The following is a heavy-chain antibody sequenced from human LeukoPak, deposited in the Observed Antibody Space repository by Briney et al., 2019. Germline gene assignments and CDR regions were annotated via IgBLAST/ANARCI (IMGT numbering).Heavy chain of an antibody. J-gene: IGHJ6*02. CDR2: ISYSGST. D-gene: IGHD5-18*01. V-gene: IGHV4-59*01. CDR1: GGSMSSYY. CDR3: ARVGVDTAMDDYYGMDV. Sequence: PSETLSLTCTVSGGSMSSYYWSWTRQPPGKGLEWIGYISYSGSTNYNPSLKSRVTISVDTSKNQFSLKLSSVTAADTAVYYCARVGVDTAMDDYYGMDVWGQGTTVTVSS.